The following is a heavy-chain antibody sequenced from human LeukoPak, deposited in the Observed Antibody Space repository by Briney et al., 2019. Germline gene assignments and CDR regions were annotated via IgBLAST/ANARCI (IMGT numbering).Heavy chain of an antibody. V-gene: IGHV4-39*01. CDR2: IYYSGST. Sequence: SETLSLTCTVSGGSISSSSYYWGWIRQPPGKGLEWIGNIYYSGSTYYNPSLKSRVTISVDTSKNQFSLKLSSVTAADTAVYYCARLTGMATKRVYYYYYMDVWGKGTTVTISS. J-gene: IGHJ6*03. CDR3: ARLTGMATKRVYYYYYMDV. D-gene: IGHD5-24*01. CDR1: GGSISSSSYY.